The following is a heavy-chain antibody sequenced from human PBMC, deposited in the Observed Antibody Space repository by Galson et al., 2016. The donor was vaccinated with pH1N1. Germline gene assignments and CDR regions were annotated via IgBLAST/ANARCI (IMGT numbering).Heavy chain of an antibody. D-gene: IGHD3-10*01. J-gene: IGHJ4*02. V-gene: IGHV2-5*05. Sequence: PALVKPTQTLTLTSTFSGFSLSTSGVGVGWIRQPPGKALEWLALIYWDDDKRYGPSLKSRLTITKDTSKNQVVLTMTNMDPVDTATYYCAHTGFGEFLGYFDYWGQGTLVTVSS. CDR3: AHTGFGEFLGYFDY. CDR2: IYWDDDK. CDR1: GFSLSTSGVG.